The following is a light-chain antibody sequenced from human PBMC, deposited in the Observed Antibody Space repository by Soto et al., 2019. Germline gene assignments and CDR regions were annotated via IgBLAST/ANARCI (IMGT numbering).Light chain of an antibody. CDR1: TSNIGTFY. V-gene: IGLV1-47*02. J-gene: IGLJ1*01. CDR3: AAWDDNRNAHV. Sequence: QSVLTQPPSASSTPGQTVTISCSGSTSNIGTFYVYWYQHLPGTAPKLLIYLGDQRASGVSDRSSGSTAGTSASLAINGLRYDDDADYYRAAWDDNRNAHVFGSGTMLTV. CDR2: LGD.